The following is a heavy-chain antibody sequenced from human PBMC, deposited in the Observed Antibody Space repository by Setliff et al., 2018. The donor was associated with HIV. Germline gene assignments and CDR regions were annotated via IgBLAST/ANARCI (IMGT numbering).Heavy chain of an antibody. CDR2: ISAYSGNT. CDR3: ARVAWYYSFWSGLGDAFDI. V-gene: IGHV1-18*01. D-gene: IGHD3-3*01. Sequence: ASVKVSCKASGYPFTSYGISWVRQAPVQGLEWMGWISAYSGNTNYAQKLQGRVTMTTDTSTSTAYMELRSLRSDDTAVYYCARVAWYYSFWSGLGDAFDIWGQGTMVTVSS. J-gene: IGHJ3*02. CDR1: GYPFTSYG.